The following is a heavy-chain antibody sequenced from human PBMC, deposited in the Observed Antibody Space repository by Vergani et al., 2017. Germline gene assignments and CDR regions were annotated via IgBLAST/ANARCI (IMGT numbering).Heavy chain of an antibody. V-gene: IGHV3-9*01. CDR2: ISWNSGSI. Sequence: EVQLVESGGGLVQPGRFLRLSCAASGFTFDDYAMHWVRQAPGKGLEWVSGISWNSGSIGYADTVKGRFTISRDNAKNSLYLQMNSLRAEDTALYYCAKALEYSSGWYSFFDYWGQGTLVTVSS. J-gene: IGHJ4*02. CDR3: AKALEYSSGWYSFFDY. D-gene: IGHD6-19*01. CDR1: GFTFDDYA.